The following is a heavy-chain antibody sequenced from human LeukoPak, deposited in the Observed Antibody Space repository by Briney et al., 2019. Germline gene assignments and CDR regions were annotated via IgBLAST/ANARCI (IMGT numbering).Heavy chain of an antibody. Sequence: GGPLRLSCATSVFTFSSYAMSGVRQAPGNRLELVSAISGSGGSTYYADSVKGRFTISRDNSKNTLYLQMNSLRAEDTAVYYCAKDDSNYSFNFDYWGQGTLVTVSS. D-gene: IGHD4-11*01. CDR3: AKDDSNYSFNFDY. CDR1: VFTFSSYA. J-gene: IGHJ4*02. V-gene: IGHV3-23*01. CDR2: ISGSGGST.